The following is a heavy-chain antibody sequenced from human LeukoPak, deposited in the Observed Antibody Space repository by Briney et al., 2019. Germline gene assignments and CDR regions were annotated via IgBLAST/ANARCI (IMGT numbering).Heavy chain of an antibody. CDR3: AKAKAAAGLSWVDP. V-gene: IGHV3-23*01. CDR2: ISGSGGST. CDR1: GFTFSSYA. J-gene: IGHJ5*02. D-gene: IGHD6-13*01. Sequence: GGSLRLSCAASGFTFSSYAMSWVRQAPGKGLEWVSAISGSGGSTYYADSVKGRFTISRDNSKNTLYLQMNSLRAEDTAVYYFAKAKAAAGLSWVDPWGQGTLVAVSS.